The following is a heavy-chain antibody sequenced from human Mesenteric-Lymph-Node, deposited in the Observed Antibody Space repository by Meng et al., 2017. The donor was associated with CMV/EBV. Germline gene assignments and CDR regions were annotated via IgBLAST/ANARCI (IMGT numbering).Heavy chain of an antibody. Sequence: CSSYARSWVRQAAGEGVERISDINGSGSSTYCEDSVKGQFANARDNSKNTLYLKINSLGDEDTAVYYCTKFGGVPAAIGTPYFDYWGQGTLVTVSS. CDR2: INGSGSST. V-gene: IGHV3-23*01. D-gene: IGHD2-2*01. J-gene: IGHJ4*02. CDR3: TKFGGVPAAIGTPYFDY. CDR1: CSSYA.